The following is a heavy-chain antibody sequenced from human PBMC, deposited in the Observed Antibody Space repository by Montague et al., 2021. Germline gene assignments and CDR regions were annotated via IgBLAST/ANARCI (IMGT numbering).Heavy chain of an antibody. CDR1: GGSISSTSYY. Sequence: SETLSLTCTVSGGSISSTSYYWGWIRQPPGKGLEWIGSIYYSGSTYYNPSLKSRVTISVDTSKNQFSLKLSSVTAADTAVYYCASYSRRSWLRSCFDYWGQGTLVTVSS. D-gene: IGHD5-12*01. CDR3: ASYSRRSWLRSCFDY. CDR2: IYYSGST. J-gene: IGHJ4*02. V-gene: IGHV4-39*01.